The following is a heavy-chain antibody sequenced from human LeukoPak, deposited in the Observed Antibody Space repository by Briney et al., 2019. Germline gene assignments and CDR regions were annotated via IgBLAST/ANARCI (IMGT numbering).Heavy chain of an antibody. CDR2: IKQDGSEK. V-gene: IGHV3-7*01. CDR3: ARDDPYYYDSSGYCDY. CDR1: GFTFSTYW. J-gene: IGHJ4*02. Sequence: GGSLRLSCAASGFTFSTYWMSWVRQAPGKGLEWVANIKQDGSEKDYVDSVKGRFTISRDNAKNSLYLQMNSLRAEDTAVYYCARDDPYYYDSSGYCDYWGQGTLVTVSS. D-gene: IGHD3-22*01.